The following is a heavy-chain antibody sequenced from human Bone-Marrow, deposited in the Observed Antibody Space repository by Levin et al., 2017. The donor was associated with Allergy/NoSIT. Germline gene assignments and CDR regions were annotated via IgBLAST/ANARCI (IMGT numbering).Heavy chain of an antibody. CDR3: ARDAVATIEGDWYFDL. V-gene: IGHV4-61*02. CDR1: GGSISSGSYY. Sequence: SETLSLTCTVSGGSISSGSYYWSWIRQPAGKGLEWIGRIYTSGSTNYNPSLKSRVTISVDTSKNQFSLKLSSVTAADTAVYYCARDAVATIEGDWYFDLWGRGTLVTVSS. D-gene: IGHD5-12*01. J-gene: IGHJ2*01. CDR2: IYTSGST.